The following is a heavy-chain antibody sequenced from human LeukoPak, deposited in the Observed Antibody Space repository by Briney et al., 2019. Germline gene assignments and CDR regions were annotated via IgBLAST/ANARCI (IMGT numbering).Heavy chain of an antibody. V-gene: IGHV3-53*05. D-gene: IGHD3-16*01. CDR1: GFTVSSNY. Sequence: GGSLRLSCAASGFTVSSNYMSWVRQAPGKGLEWVSVMYSGGNTYYADSVKGRCTISRDNSRNMLYLQVNSLRVEDRAVYYCARDLIRGGQGTLVTVSS. CDR3: ARDLIR. J-gene: IGHJ4*02. CDR2: MYSGGNT.